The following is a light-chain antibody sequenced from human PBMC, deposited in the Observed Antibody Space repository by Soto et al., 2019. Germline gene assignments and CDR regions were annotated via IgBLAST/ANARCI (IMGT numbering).Light chain of an antibody. CDR3: SSFTSSITYV. Sequence: SALTQPAPVSGSPGQSITISCTGTSSDVGGYNSVSWYRQDPGKAPKLMIYDVTNRPSGVSNRFSGSKSGNTASLTISGLQAEDEADYYCSSFTSSITYVFGTGTKVTVL. V-gene: IGLV2-14*01. CDR2: DVT. J-gene: IGLJ1*01. CDR1: SSDVGGYNS.